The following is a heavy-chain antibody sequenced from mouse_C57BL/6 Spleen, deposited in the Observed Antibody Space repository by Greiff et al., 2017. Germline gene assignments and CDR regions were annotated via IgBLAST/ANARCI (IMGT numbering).Heavy chain of an antibody. J-gene: IGHJ1*03. Sequence: QVQLQQSGPELVKPGASVKISCKASGYAFSSSWMNWVKQRPGKGLEWIGRIYPGDGDTNYNGKFKGKATLTADKSSSTAYMQLSSLTSEDSAVYFCARSEDDYDGGSDWYFDVWGTGTTVTVSS. CDR3: ARSEDDYDGGSDWYFDV. V-gene: IGHV1-82*01. CDR1: GYAFSSSW. CDR2: IYPGDGDT. D-gene: IGHD2-4*01.